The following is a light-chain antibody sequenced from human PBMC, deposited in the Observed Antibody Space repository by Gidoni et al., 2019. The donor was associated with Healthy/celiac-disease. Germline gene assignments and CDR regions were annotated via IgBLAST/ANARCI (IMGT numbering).Light chain of an antibody. CDR2: KAS. V-gene: IGKV1-5*03. J-gene: IGKJ1*01. CDR3: QQYNSYSWT. Sequence: DIQMTQSPSTLSASVGDSVTITCRASQSISSWVAWYQQKPGKAPKLLIYKASSLESGVPSRFSGSGSGTEFTLTISSLQTDEFATYYCQQYNSYSWTFGQGTKVEIK. CDR1: QSISSW.